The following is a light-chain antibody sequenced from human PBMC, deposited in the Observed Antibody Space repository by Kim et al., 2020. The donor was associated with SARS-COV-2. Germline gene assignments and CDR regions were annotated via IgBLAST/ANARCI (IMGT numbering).Light chain of an antibody. J-gene: IGLJ3*02. CDR1: SLRSYF. V-gene: IGLV3-19*01. Sequence: SSELTQDPAVSVALGQTVRITCQGDSLRSYFANWYQQKPGQAPVLVIYGKNNRPSGIPDRFSGSSSGNTASLTITAAQAEDEADYYCNSRDISGNHWVFG. CDR2: GKN. CDR3: NSRDISGNHWV.